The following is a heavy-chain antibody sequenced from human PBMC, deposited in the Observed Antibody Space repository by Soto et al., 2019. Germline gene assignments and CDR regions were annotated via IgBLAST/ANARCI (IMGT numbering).Heavy chain of an antibody. V-gene: IGHV4-39*01. Sequence: SETLSLTCTVSGGSISSSSYYWGWIRQPPGKGLEWIGSIYYSGSTYYNPSLKSRVTISVDTSKNQFSLKLSSVTAADTAVYYCARQIAVAGSDYWGQGTLVTVSS. D-gene: IGHD6-19*01. CDR2: IYYSGST. CDR3: ARQIAVAGSDY. J-gene: IGHJ4*02. CDR1: GGSISSSSYY.